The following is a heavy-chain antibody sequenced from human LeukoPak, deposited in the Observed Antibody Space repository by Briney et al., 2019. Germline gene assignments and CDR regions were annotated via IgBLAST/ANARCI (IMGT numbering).Heavy chain of an antibody. J-gene: IGHJ5*02. V-gene: IGHV1-18*01. Sequence: GASVKVSCKASGFTFTTYGISWVRQAPGQGLEWMGWISTYNGNTNTDYAQKLQGRVTMTRDTSTSTVYMELRSLRSEDTAVYYCARAGCSSTSCYNEDNWFDPWGQGTLVTVSS. CDR1: GFTFTTYG. CDR2: ISTYNGNT. CDR3: ARAGCSSTSCYNEDNWFDP. D-gene: IGHD2-2*02.